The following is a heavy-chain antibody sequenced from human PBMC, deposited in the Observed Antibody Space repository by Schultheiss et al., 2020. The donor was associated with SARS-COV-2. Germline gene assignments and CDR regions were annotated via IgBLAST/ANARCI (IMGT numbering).Heavy chain of an antibody. Sequence: GSLRLSCTVSGGSISRSGYYWGWIRQSPGKGLEWIGSMYYTDNTYYNPPLKSRVTISADTSKNQFSLKLRSVTATDTAVYYCARDSAYGSGSPEDYWGQGTLVTVSS. D-gene: IGHD3-10*01. CDR1: GGSISRSGYY. CDR3: ARDSAYGSGSPEDY. J-gene: IGHJ4*02. CDR2: MYYTDNT. V-gene: IGHV4-39*02.